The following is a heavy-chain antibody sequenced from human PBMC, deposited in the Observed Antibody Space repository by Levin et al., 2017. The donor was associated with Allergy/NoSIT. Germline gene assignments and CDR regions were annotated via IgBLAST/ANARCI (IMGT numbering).Heavy chain of an antibody. V-gene: IGHV4-59*01. J-gene: IGHJ6*02. CDR1: GGSISTYY. CDR3: VRGVVTSSGGYYGLDV. CDR2: IYYSGST. D-gene: IGHD6-6*01. Sequence: SETLSLTCTVSGGSISTYYWSWIRQPPGKGLEWIGYIYYSGSTNYNPSLKSRVTISVDTSKNQFSLRLSSVTAADTAVYYCVRGVVTSSGGYYGLDVWDQGTTVTVSS.